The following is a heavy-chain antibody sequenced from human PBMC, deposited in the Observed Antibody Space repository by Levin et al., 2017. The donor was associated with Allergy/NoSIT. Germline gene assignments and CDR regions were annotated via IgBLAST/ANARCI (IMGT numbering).Heavy chain of an antibody. Sequence: PSETLSLTCTVSGGSISSYYWSWIRQPPGKGLEWIGYIYYSGSTNYNPSLKSRVTISVDTSKNQFSLKLSSVTAADTAVYYCASMESCGGGWFDPWGQGTLVTVSS. J-gene: IGHJ5*02. CDR2: IYYSGST. D-gene: IGHD2-15*01. CDR1: GGSISSYY. V-gene: IGHV4-59*01. CDR3: ASMESCGGGWFDP.